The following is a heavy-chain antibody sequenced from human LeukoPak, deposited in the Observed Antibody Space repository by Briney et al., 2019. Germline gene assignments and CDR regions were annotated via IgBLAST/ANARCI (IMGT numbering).Heavy chain of an antibody. Sequence: PGTSLRLSCLVSGINFNQYSMNWVRQAPGKGLARVAAIRHDGSDKFYAHSVRGRFTVSRDNSENTLYLQMNNLRPDDTATYYCARIGFGFSYGQGFDYWGQGTLVSVSS. V-gene: IGHV3-30*04. CDR1: GINFNQYS. CDR3: ARIGFGFSYGQGFDY. J-gene: IGHJ4*02. D-gene: IGHD3-10*01. CDR2: IRHDGSDK.